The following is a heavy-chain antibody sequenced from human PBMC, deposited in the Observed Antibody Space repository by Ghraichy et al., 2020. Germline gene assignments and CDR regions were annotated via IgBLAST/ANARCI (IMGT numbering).Heavy chain of an antibody. D-gene: IGHD2-2*02. CDR3: ARGGSDIDVVPAAIISMDV. Sequence: GGSLRLSCAVSGFTFSTYSMNWVRQAPGKGLEWVSSIGGSSTHIYYADSVKGQFIISRDNAKNSLYLQMDSLRAEDTAVYYCARGGSDIDVVPAAIISMDVWGQGTTVTVSS. J-gene: IGHJ6*02. V-gene: IGHV3-21*06. CDR2: IGGSSTHI. CDR1: GFTFSTYS.